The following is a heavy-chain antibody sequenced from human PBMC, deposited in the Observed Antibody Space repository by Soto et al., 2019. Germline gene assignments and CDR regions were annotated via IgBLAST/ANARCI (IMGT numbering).Heavy chain of an antibody. Sequence: GGSLRLSCAASGFTFSSYGMHWVRQAPGKGLEWVAVISYDGSNKYYADSVKGRFTISRDNSKNTLYLQMNSLRAEDTAVYYCAKDDALSSSQGSFDYWGQGTLVTVSS. CDR2: ISYDGSNK. CDR1: GFTFSSYG. J-gene: IGHJ4*02. D-gene: IGHD6-13*01. V-gene: IGHV3-30*18. CDR3: AKDDALSSSQGSFDY.